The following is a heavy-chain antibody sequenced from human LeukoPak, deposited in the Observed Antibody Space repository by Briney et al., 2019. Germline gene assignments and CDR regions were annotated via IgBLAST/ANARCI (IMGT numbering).Heavy chain of an antibody. V-gene: IGHV4-30-4*08. D-gene: IGHD6-19*01. CDR3: ARDSDGYSSGWYRGWFDP. J-gene: IGHJ5*02. CDR1: GGSISSGDYY. Sequence: SETLSLTCTVSGGSISSGDYYWSWIRQPPGKGLEWIGYIYYSGSTYYNPSLKSRVTISVDTSKNQFSLKLSSVTAADTAVYYCARDSDGYSSGWYRGWFDPWGQGTLVTVSS. CDR2: IYYSGST.